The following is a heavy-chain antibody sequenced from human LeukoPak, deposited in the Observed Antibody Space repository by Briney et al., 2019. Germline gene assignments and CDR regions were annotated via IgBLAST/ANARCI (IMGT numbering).Heavy chain of an antibody. CDR3: ARGLGGVTTIWVSFWFDP. CDR1: GGSISSYY. CDR2: IYYSGST. J-gene: IGHJ5*02. D-gene: IGHD4-17*01. V-gene: IGHV4-59*01. Sequence: PSETLSLTCTVSGGSISSYYWSWIRQPPGKGLEWIGYIYYSGSTNYNPSLKSRVTISVDTSKNQFSLKLSSVTAADTAVYYCARGLGGVTTIWVSFWFDPWGQGTLVTVSS.